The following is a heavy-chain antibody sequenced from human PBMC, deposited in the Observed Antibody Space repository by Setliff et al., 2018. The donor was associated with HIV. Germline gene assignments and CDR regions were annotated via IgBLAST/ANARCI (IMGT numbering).Heavy chain of an antibody. V-gene: IGHV4-34*01. J-gene: IGHJ5*02. CDR2: VCQRGGI. D-gene: IGHD1-26*01. CDR3: AKEGNSVDNWLDP. Sequence: SSETLSLTCAVYGGSLSGYHWSWIRQSPEKGLEWIGEVCQRGGINYNPFLWSRASISMDKPRNYFSLEMASMTAADTAVYYCAKEGNSVDNWLDPWGPGTLVTVSS. CDR1: GGSLSGYH.